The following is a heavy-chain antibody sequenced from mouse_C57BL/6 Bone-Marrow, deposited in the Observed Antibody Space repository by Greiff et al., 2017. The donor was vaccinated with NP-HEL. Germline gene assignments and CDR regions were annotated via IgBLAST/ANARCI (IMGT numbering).Heavy chain of an antibody. V-gene: IGHV5-6*02. Sequence: DVKLVESGGDLVKPGGSLKLSCAASGFTFSSYSMSWVRQTPDKRLEWVATISSGGSYTYYPDSVKGRFTISRDNAKNTLYLQMSSLKSEDTAMYYCARQNWDDAYWGQGTLVTVSA. J-gene: IGHJ3*01. CDR2: ISSGGSYT. CDR3: ARQNWDDAY. D-gene: IGHD4-1*01. CDR1: GFTFSSYS.